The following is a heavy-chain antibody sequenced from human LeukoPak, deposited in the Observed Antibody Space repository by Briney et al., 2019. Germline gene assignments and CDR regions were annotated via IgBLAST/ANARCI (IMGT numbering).Heavy chain of an antibody. J-gene: IGHJ3*02. D-gene: IGHD2-15*01. CDR3: AKDVGTLVVVAATLPTAAFDI. Sequence: PGGSLRLSCTASGFRLSNYWMHWVRQAPGKGLEWVSAISGSGGSTYYADSVKGRFTISRDNSKNTLYLQMNSLRAEDTAVYYCAKDVGTLVVVAATLPTAAFDIWGQGTMVTVSS. CDR2: ISGSGGST. V-gene: IGHV3-23*01. CDR1: GFRLSNYW.